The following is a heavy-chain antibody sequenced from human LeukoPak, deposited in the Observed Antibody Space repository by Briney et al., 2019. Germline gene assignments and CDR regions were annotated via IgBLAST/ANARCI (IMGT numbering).Heavy chain of an antibody. V-gene: IGHV3-21*01. CDR1: GFTFSSYS. CDR3: ARESVTMVRGVHYYFDY. CDR2: ISSSSSYI. J-gene: IGHJ4*02. D-gene: IGHD3-10*01. Sequence: GGSLRLSCAASGFTFSSYSMNWVRQAPGKGLEWVSSISSSSSYIYYADSVKGRFTISRDNAKNSLYLQMNSLRAEDTAVHYCARESVTMVRGVHYYFDYWGQGTLVTVSS.